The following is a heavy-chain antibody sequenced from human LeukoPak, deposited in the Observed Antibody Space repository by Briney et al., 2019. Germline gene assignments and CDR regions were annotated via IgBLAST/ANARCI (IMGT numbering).Heavy chain of an antibody. V-gene: IGHV4-39*07. CDR2: IDYTVST. CDR3: AKSNGYGLIDI. CDR1: GGSISTISYC. D-gene: IGHD3-22*01. J-gene: IGHJ3*02. Sequence: PSETLSLTCTVSGGSISTISYCCGWIRQPPGKWRECIGCIDYTVSTYYNPSRRGRVTISVDTSRNPFSLKLNSVTAADTAVYYCAKSNGYGLIDIWGQGKMVPVSS.